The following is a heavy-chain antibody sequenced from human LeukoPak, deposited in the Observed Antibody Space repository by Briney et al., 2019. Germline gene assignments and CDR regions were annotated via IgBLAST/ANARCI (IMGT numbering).Heavy chain of an antibody. D-gene: IGHD3-10*01. V-gene: IGHV3-53*01. CDR2: IYSGGST. CDR1: GFTVSSNY. Sequence: GGSLRLSCAASGFTVSSNYMSWVRQAPGKGLEWVSVIYSGGSTYYADSVKGRFTIPRDNSKNTLYLQMNSLRAEDTAVYYCARMAYGSGSYVPNYFDYWGQGTLVTVSS. J-gene: IGHJ4*02. CDR3: ARMAYGSGSYVPNYFDY.